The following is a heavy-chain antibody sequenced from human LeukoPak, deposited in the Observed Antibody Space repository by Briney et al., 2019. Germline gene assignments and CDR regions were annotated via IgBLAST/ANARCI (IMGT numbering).Heavy chain of an antibody. CDR3: TTAPPPTVTVISYYYYGMDV. V-gene: IGHV3-15*01. CDR2: IKSKTDGGTT. Sequence: PGGSLRLSCAASGFTFSNAWMSWVRQAPGKGLEWVGRIKSKTDGGTTDYAAPVKGRFTISRDDSKNTLYLQMNSLKTEDIAVYYCTTAPPPTVTVISYYYYGMDVWGQGTTVTVSS. J-gene: IGHJ6*02. CDR1: GFTFSNAW. D-gene: IGHD4-17*01.